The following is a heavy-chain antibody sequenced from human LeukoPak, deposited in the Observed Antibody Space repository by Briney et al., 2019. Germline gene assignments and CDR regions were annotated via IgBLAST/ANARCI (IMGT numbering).Heavy chain of an antibody. J-gene: IGHJ6*03. CDR2: IYYSGST. CDR3: ARDLTGYYDSSGYYYYYYYMDV. V-gene: IGHV4-39*02. Sequence: SETLSLTCTVSGGSISSSSYYWGWIRQPPGKGLEWIGSIYYSGSTYYNPSLKSRVTISVDTSKNQFSLKLSSVTAADTAVYYCARDLTGYYDSSGYYYYYYYMDVWGKGTTVTISS. CDR1: GGSISSSSYY. D-gene: IGHD3-22*01.